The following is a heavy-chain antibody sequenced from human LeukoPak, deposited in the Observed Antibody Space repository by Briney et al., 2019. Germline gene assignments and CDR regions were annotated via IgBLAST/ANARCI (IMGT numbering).Heavy chain of an antibody. Sequence: WASVKVSCKASGGTFSSYAISWVRQAPGQGLEWMGGIIPIFGTANYAQKFQGRVTITADESTSTAYMELSSLRSEDTAVYYCARGGDGYNWKFDYWGQGTLVTVSS. V-gene: IGHV1-69*13. CDR1: GGTFSSYA. J-gene: IGHJ4*02. CDR2: IIPIFGTA. D-gene: IGHD5-24*01. CDR3: ARGGDGYNWKFDY.